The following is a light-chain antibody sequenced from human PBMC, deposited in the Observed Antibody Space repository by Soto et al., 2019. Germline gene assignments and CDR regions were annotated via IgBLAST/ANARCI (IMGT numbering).Light chain of an antibody. J-gene: IGLJ1*01. CDR2: DNN. V-gene: IGLV1-51*01. CDR1: SSNIVNNY. Sequence: QSLLTQPPSVPAARGQKFTISCSGSSSNIVNNYVSWYQQLPGTAPKLLIYDNNKRPSGIPDRFSGSKSGTSATLGITGLQTGDEADYYCGTWDSSLSALYVFGTGTRSPS. CDR3: GTWDSSLSALYV.